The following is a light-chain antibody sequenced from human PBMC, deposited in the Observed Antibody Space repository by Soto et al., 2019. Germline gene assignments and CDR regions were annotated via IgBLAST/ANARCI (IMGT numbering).Light chain of an antibody. J-gene: IGKJ4*01. Sequence: DIQMTQSPSSLSASVGDRVTITCQASQDISNSLNWYQQKPGKAPKLLIYDASNLETGVPSRFSGSGSGTDFTFTISSLQPEDIETYYCQQYDNLPFTFGGGTKVEIK. CDR2: DAS. CDR3: QQYDNLPFT. V-gene: IGKV1-33*01. CDR1: QDISNS.